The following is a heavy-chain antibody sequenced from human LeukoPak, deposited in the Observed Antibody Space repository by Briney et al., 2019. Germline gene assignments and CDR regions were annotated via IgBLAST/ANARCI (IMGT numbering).Heavy chain of an antibody. J-gene: IGHJ4*02. CDR1: GFSFSDYG. CDR3: AKRGIVIRGILVIGYHQEAYHYDY. CDR2: ISERGGST. V-gene: IGHV3-23*01. D-gene: IGHD3-10*01. Sequence: GGSLRLSCEASGFSFSDYGIHWVRQAPGKGLEWVSYISERGGSTSYADSVKGRFTISRDTSLNTLYLQMTSLRAEDTAVYFCAKRGIVIRGILVIGYHQEAYHYDYWGQGVLVTVSS.